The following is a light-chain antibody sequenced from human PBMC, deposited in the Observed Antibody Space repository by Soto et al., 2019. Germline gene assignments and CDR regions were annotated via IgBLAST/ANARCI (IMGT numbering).Light chain of an antibody. CDR1: QSVRSSY. J-gene: IGKJ4*01. CDR2: VTY. CDR3: QQYGNSIT. Sequence: EIVLTQSPGIVSLSPGERDTPSCRASQSVRSSYFVWYQQKFGQAPSLLIYVTYIRDAGIPDRFSGSGSGTDFTLTISRLEPEDFALYYCQQYGNSITCGGGPKVAIK. V-gene: IGKV3-20*01.